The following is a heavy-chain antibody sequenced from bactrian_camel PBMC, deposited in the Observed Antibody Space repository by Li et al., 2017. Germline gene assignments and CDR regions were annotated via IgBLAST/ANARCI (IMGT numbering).Heavy chain of an antibody. Sequence: HVQLVESGGDSVQPGGSLRLSCAASGNLYNLNCLGWFRQAPGIEREQVAAFIYTFRRTTRYADSVKDRFTISKDNAKNTVYLRMNNLKPEDTAMYYCAARSGGPFYGVLNSKTYDAWGQGTQVTVS. CDR3: AARSGGPFYGVLNSKTYDA. D-gene: IGHD5*01. V-gene: IGHV3S54*01. J-gene: IGHJ4*01. CDR1: GNLYNLNC. CDR2: IYTFRRTT.